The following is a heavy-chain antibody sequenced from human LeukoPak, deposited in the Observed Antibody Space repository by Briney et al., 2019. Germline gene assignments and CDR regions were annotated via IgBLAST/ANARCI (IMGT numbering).Heavy chain of an antibody. CDR3: VREVYHCSSTNCNPLYFDS. CDR2: IYYTGNT. CDR1: GGSISSGDYY. Sequence: SETLSLTCIVSGGSISSGDYYWSWIRQHPGKGLEWIGYIYYTGNTYYNPSLKSRVSISVDTSKNQFSLKLSSVTAADTAVYYCVREVYHCSSTNCNPLYFDSWGQGTLVTVSS. J-gene: IGHJ4*02. D-gene: IGHD2-2*01. V-gene: IGHV4-31*03.